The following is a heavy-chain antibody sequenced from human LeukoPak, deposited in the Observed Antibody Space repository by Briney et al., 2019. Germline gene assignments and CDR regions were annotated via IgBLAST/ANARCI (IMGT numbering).Heavy chain of an antibody. CDR1: GFTFSRHT. Sequence: GGSLRLSCAASGFTFSRHTMNWVRQAPGKGLEWVSSISSTGSYIYYAESLKGRFTVSRDNAKNYVYLQMNSLRAEDTAVYYCARFATSTVTTFTYYYYGMDVWGQGTTVTVSS. J-gene: IGHJ6*02. CDR3: ARFATSTVTTFTYYYYGMDV. V-gene: IGHV3-21*04. CDR2: ISSTGSYI. D-gene: IGHD4-17*01.